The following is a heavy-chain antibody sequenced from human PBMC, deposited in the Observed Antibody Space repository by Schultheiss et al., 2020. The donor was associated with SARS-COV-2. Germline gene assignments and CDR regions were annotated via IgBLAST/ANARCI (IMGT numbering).Heavy chain of an antibody. D-gene: IGHD3-22*01. CDR1: GGTFSSYA. CDR2: MNPNSGNT. CDR3: ARTYYYDSSGYWPFDY. V-gene: IGHV1-8*02. J-gene: IGHJ4*02. Sequence: ASVKVSCKASGGTFSSYAISWVRQAPGQGLEWMGWMNPNSGNTGYAQKFQGRVTMTRNTSISTAYMELSSLRSEDTAVYYCARTYYYDSSGYWPFDYWGQGTLVTVSS.